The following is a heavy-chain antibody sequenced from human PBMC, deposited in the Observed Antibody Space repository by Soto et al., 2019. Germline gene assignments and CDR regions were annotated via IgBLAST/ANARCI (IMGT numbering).Heavy chain of an antibody. CDR1: GFTFSINY. CDR2: IYSGGST. CDR3: ARGGCSSTSCYGDTAFDI. Sequence: PGGSLRLSCAASGFTFSINYMSWGRQAPGKGLEWVSVIYSGGSTYYADSVKGRFTISRDNSKNPLYLQMNSLRAEDTAVYYCARGGCSSTSCYGDTAFDIWGQGTMVTVSS. D-gene: IGHD2-2*01. V-gene: IGHV3-53*01. J-gene: IGHJ3*02.